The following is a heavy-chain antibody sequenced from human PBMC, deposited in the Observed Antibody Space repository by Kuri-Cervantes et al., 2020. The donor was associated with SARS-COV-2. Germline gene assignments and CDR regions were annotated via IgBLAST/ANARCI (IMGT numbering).Heavy chain of an antibody. CDR3: ARADGGNAPRLFDY. V-gene: IGHV1-2*02. D-gene: IGHD4-23*01. Sequence: ASVKVSCKASGYTFTGYYMHWVRQAPGQGLEWMGWINPNSGGTNYAQKFQVRVIMTRDTSISTAYMELSRLRSDDTAVYYFARADGGNAPRLFDYWGQGTLVTVSS. CDR1: GYTFTGYY. J-gene: IGHJ4*02. CDR2: INPNSGGT.